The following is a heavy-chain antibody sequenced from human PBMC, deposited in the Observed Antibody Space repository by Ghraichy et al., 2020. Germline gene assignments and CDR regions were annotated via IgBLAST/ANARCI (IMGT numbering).Heavy chain of an antibody. Sequence: GGSLRLSCAASGFTFSSYAMSWVRQAPGKGLEWVSAISGSGGSTYYAGSVKGRFTISRDNSKNTLYLQMNSLRAEDTAIYYCAKDSIREGGWIPDYWGQGTLVTVSS. D-gene: IGHD5-18*01. J-gene: IGHJ4*02. CDR3: AKDSIREGGWIPDY. CDR2: ISGSGGST. CDR1: GFTFSSYA. V-gene: IGHV3-23*01.